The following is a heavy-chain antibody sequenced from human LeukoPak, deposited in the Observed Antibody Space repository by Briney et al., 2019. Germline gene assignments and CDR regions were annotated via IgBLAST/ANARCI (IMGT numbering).Heavy chain of an antibody. J-gene: IGHJ4*02. D-gene: IGHD3-3*01. CDR2: ISPDGSTT. CDR1: GFTFSSYA. V-gene: IGHV3-74*01. Sequence: PGGSLRLSCSASGFTFSSYAMHWVRHAPGKGLVWVSRISPDGSTTGHADSVKGRFTTSRDNAKNTLFLQMNSPRAEDTAVYYCTRDFDFSSAIWGQGTLVTVSS. CDR3: TRDFDFSSAI.